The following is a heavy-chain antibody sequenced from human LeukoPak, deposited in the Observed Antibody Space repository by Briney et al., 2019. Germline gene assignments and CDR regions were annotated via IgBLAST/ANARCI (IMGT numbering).Heavy chain of an antibody. D-gene: IGHD3-16*01. V-gene: IGHV4-59*11. J-gene: IGHJ6*03. CDR3: GGAVWKVDV. CDR2: VYFTGTT. Sequence: SETLSLTCTVSGGSLDYHYWTWIRQPPGKGLEWIGYVYFTGTTTDNPSLGGRITMSVDTSKNQFSLKLSSVTAADTAVYYCGGAVWKVDVGGKGTRVPVSS. CDR1: GGSLDYHY.